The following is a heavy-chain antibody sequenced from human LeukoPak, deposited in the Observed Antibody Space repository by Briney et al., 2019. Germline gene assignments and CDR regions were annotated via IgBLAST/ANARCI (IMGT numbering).Heavy chain of an antibody. Sequence: GGSLRLSCAASGFTLKTYGMSWVRQAPGKGLEWVSGISGSGQSTHYADSVEGRFTISRDNSKKTLYLEMNSLRAEDTAVYYCAKYGNGYFYYYMDVWGKGTTVTVSS. V-gene: IGHV3-23*01. CDR1: GFTLKTYG. D-gene: IGHD2/OR15-2a*01. CDR3: AKYGNGYFYYYMDV. CDR2: ISGSGQST. J-gene: IGHJ6*03.